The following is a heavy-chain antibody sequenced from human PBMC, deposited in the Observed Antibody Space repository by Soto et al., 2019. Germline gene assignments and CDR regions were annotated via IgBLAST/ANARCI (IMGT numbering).Heavy chain of an antibody. CDR2: ISANGGST. CDR1: GFTFSSYA. CDR3: ARDIIGGGYYWSVKPSYYYYGMDV. J-gene: IGHJ6*02. D-gene: IGHD3-22*01. Sequence: PGGSLRLSCAASGFTFSSYAMCWVRQAPGKGLEWVSAISANGGSTYYADSVKARFTISRDNSKNTLFLQMNSLRAEDTAVYYCARDIIGGGYYWSVKPSYYYYGMDVWGQGTTVTVSS. V-gene: IGHV3-23*01.